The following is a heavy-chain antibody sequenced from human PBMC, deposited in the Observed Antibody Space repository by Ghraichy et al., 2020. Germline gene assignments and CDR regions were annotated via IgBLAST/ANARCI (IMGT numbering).Heavy chain of an antibody. CDR1: GYTFTGYY. Sequence: ASVKVSCKASGYTFTGYYMHWVRQAPGQGLEWMGWINPNSGGTNYAQKFQGRVTMTRDTSISTAYMELSRLRSDDTAVYYCARDGAVAGTLSGYWGQGTLVTVSS. CDR2: INPNSGGT. J-gene: IGHJ4*02. D-gene: IGHD6-19*01. CDR3: ARDGAVAGTLSGY. V-gene: IGHV1-2*02.